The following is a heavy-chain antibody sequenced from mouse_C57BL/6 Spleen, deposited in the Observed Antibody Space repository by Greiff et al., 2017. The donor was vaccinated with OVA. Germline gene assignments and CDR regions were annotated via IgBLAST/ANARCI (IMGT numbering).Heavy chain of an antibody. CDR2: INPNNGGT. Sequence: VQLQQSGPELVKPGASVKMSCKASGYTFTDYNMHWVKQSHGKSLEWIGYINPNNGGTSYNQKFKGKATLTVNKSSSTAYMELRSLTSEDSAVYYCARERIYYGSSYPYYAMDYWGQGTSVTVSS. D-gene: IGHD1-1*01. J-gene: IGHJ4*01. CDR1: GYTFTDYN. CDR3: ARERIYYGSSYPYYAMDY. V-gene: IGHV1-22*01.